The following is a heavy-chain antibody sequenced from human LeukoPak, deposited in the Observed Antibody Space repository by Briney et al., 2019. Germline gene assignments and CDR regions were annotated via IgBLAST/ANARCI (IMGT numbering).Heavy chain of an antibody. CDR2: INPSGGST. CDR3: ATSPTIAPAGTGDY. D-gene: IGHD6-13*01. J-gene: IGHJ4*02. CDR1: GGSFSNYA. V-gene: IGHV1-46*01. Sequence: ASVKVSCKASGGSFSNYAFSWVRQAPGQGLEWMGIINPSGGSTSYAQKFQGRVTMTRDTSTSTVYMELSSLRSEDTAVYYCATSPTIAPAGTGDYWGQGTLVTVSS.